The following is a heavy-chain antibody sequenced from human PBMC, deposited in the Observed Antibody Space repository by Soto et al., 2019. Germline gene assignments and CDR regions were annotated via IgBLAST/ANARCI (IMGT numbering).Heavy chain of an antibody. J-gene: IGHJ6*03. V-gene: IGHV3-9*01. CDR1: GFTFDDYA. D-gene: IGHD2-2*01. CDR3: AKDLKGDIVVVPAVKDPYYYHYMDV. Sequence: EVQLVESGGGLVQPGRSLRLSCAASGFTFDDYAMHWVRQAPGKGLEWVSGISWNSGSIGYADSVKGRFTISRDNAKNSLYLQMNSLRAEDTALYYCAKDLKGDIVVVPAVKDPYYYHYMDVWGKGTTVTVSS. CDR2: ISWNSGSI.